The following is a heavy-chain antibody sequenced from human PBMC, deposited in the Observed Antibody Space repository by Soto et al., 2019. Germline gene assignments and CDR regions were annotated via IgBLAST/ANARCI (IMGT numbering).Heavy chain of an antibody. Sequence: GGSLRPSCAASGFTFSSYGMHWVRQAPGKGLEWVAVIWYDVSNKYYADSVKGRFTISRDNSKNTLYLQMNSLRAEDTAVYYCARGSYTSHFHHYYYGMAVWGQGTKVTVSS. CDR1: GFTFSSYG. J-gene: IGHJ6*02. V-gene: IGHV3-33*01. CDR3: ARGSYTSHFHHYYYGMAV. CDR2: IWYDVSNK. D-gene: IGHD2-2*01.